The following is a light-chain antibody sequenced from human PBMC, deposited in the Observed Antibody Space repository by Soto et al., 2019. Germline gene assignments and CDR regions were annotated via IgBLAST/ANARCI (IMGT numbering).Light chain of an antibody. Sequence: EIVLTPSPGTLSLSPGERATLSCRASQSVSSSYLAWYQQKPGQAPRLLIYGASTRATGIPARFSGSGSGTEFTLTISSLQSEDFAVYYCQQYKNWLTWTFGQGTKVDIK. CDR1: QSVSSSY. J-gene: IGKJ1*01. CDR2: GAS. V-gene: IGKV3-15*01. CDR3: QQYKNWLTWT.